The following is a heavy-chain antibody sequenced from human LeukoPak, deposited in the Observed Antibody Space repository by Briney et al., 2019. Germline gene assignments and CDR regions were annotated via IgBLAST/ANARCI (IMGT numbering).Heavy chain of an antibody. J-gene: IGHJ4*02. Sequence: GGSLRLSCVVSDFTFAVSWVRQTPGKGLEWVSYISSSSSTIYYADSVKGRFTISRDNAKNSLYLQMNSLRAEDTAVYYCTMPVFGVAMYGYWGQGTLVTVSS. V-gene: IGHV3-48*01. CDR2: ISSSSSTI. D-gene: IGHD3-3*01. CDR1: DFTFA. CDR3: TMPVFGVAMYGY.